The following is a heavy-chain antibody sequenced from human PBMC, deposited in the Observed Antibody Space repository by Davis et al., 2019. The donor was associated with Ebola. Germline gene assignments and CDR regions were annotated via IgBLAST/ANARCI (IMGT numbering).Heavy chain of an antibody. CDR2: IKQDGGER. V-gene: IGHV3-7*03. J-gene: IGHJ6*02. CDR1: GFTFRNYW. CDR3: ARVREYGMDV. Sequence: PGGSLRLSCVASGFTFRNYWMSCVRQAPGKGLEWVANIKQDGGERYYVDSVKGRFTISRDNAKNTLYLQMNSLRAEDTAVYYCARVREYGMDVWGQGTTVTVSS. D-gene: IGHD3-10*01.